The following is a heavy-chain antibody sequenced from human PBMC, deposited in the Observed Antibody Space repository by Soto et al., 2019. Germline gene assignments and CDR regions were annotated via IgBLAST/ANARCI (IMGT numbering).Heavy chain of an antibody. J-gene: IGHJ4*01. Sequence: GGSLRLSCAASGFTFSSYSMNWVRQAPGKGLEWVSSISSSSSYTSYADSVKGRFTISRDNARNSLSLQMNSLRAEDTASYYCAKARCSGNSCYVPDYWGHGSLVTVPS. D-gene: IGHD2-15*01. CDR3: AKARCSGNSCYVPDY. CDR2: ISSSSSYT. V-gene: IGHV3-21*04. CDR1: GFTFSSYS.